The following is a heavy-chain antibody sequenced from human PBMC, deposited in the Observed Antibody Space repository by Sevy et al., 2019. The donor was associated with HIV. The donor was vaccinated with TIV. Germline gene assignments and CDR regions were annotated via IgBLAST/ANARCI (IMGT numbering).Heavy chain of an antibody. CDR3: ATTKDYYDSSGSPFDY. CDR2: FDPEDGET. D-gene: IGHD3-22*01. J-gene: IGHJ4*02. Sequence: ASVKVSCKLSGYTLTELSMHWVRQAPGKGLEWMGGFDPEDGETIYAQKFQGRVTLTEDTSTDTAYMELSSLRSEDTAVYFCATTKDYYDSSGSPFDYWGQGTLVTVSS. CDR1: GYTLTELS. V-gene: IGHV1-24*01.